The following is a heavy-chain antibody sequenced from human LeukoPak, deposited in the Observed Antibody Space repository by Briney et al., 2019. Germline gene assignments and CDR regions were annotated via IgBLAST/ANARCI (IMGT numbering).Heavy chain of an antibody. CDR3: ARGVDSSRWYVYFDY. CDR1: GGTFSRYA. J-gene: IGHJ4*02. V-gene: IGHV1-69*05. D-gene: IGHD6-19*01. Sequence: ASVKVSCKASGGTFSRYAISWVRQAPGQGLEWKGGIIPIFGTANYAQKFQSRVTITTDESTSTAYMELSSLRSEDTAVYYCARGVDSSRWYVYFDYWGQGTLVTVSS. CDR2: IIPIFGTA.